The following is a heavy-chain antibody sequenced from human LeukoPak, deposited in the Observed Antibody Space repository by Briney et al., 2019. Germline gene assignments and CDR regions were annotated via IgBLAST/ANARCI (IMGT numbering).Heavy chain of an antibody. V-gene: IGHV3-7*01. CDR1: GCTFSSYW. J-gene: IGHJ4*02. CDR3: ARVSWGYSFDY. Sequence: GGSLTLSCAASGCTFSSYWMSWIRQAPGKGLEWVANIKQDGSEKYNVDSVKGRFNISRDNAKNSLYLQMNILRAEDRAVYYCARVSWGYSFDYWGQGTLVTVSS. D-gene: IGHD3-16*01. CDR2: IKQDGSEK.